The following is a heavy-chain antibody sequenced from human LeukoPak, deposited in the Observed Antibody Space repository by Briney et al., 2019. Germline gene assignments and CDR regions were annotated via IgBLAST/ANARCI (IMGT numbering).Heavy chain of an antibody. CDR3: ARDQKYDI. J-gene: IGHJ3*02. CDR1: GGSISSGGYY. Sequence: SETLSLTCTVSGGSISSGGYYWSWIRQPPGKGLEWIGYIYHSGSTYYNPSLKSRVTISVDRSKNQFSLKLSSVTAADTAVYYCARDQKYDIWGQGTMVTVSS. CDR2: IYHSGST. D-gene: IGHD2-2*01. V-gene: IGHV4-30-2*01.